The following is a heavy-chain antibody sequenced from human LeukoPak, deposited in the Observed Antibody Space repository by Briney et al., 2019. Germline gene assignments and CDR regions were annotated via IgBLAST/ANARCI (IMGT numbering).Heavy chain of an antibody. Sequence: GGSLRLSCAASGFTFSSYEMNWVRQAPGKGLQWVSYISSSGSTIYYADSVKGRFTISRDNAKKLVYLQMNSLRVEDTAVYYCARDPYGSGSDSGYWGQGTLVTVSS. CDR2: ISSSGSTI. CDR1: GFTFSSYE. V-gene: IGHV3-48*03. CDR3: ARDPYGSGSDSGY. D-gene: IGHD3-10*01. J-gene: IGHJ4*02.